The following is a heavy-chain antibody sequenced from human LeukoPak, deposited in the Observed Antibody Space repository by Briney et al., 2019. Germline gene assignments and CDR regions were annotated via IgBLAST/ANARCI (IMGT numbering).Heavy chain of an antibody. D-gene: IGHD2-2*01. V-gene: IGHV1-18*01. Sequence: ASVKVSCKASGYTFTSYGISWVRQAPGQGLEWMGWISAYNGNTNYAQKLQGRVTMTTDTSTSTAYMELRSLRSDDTAVYYCARGMVVPAALDYYYYMDVWGKGTTVTVSS. CDR3: ARGMVVPAALDYYYYMDV. CDR2: ISAYNGNT. J-gene: IGHJ6*03. CDR1: GYTFTSYG.